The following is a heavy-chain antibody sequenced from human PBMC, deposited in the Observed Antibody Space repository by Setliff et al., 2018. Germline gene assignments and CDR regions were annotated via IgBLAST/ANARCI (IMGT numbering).Heavy chain of an antibody. CDR3: RQAVVGRDVFDV. D-gene: IGHD1-1*01. J-gene: IGHJ3*01. CDR1: GGSISGSHYS. Sequence: KPSETLSLTCSVSGGSISGSHYSWVWMRQPPGKGLEWFGEINQSGSGDYNPSFKGRVTISVDTSKKQFSLTLTSVTAADTALYYCRQAVVGRDVFDVWGQGTVVTVSS. CDR2: INQSGSG. V-gene: IGHV4-39*07.